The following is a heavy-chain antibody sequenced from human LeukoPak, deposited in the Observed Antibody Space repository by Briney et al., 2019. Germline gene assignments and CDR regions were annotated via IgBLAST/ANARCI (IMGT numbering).Heavy chain of an antibody. CDR2: ISSSGSTI. J-gene: IGHJ6*02. Sequence: QPGGSLRLSCAASGFTFSSYSMNWVRQAPGKGLEWVSYISSSGSTIYYADSVKGRFTISRDNAKNSLYLQMNSLRAEDTAVCYCARDLVVPAANYYYYYGMDVWGQGTTVTVSS. D-gene: IGHD2-2*01. CDR3: ARDLVVPAANYYYYYGMDV. V-gene: IGHV3-48*04. CDR1: GFTFSSYS.